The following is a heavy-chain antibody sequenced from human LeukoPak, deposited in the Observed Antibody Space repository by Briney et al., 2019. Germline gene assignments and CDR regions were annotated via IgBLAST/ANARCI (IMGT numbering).Heavy chain of an antibody. CDR2: IYYSGST. CDR3: ASGYYYREIDY. Sequence: SETPSLTCTVSGGSVSSGSYYWSWIRQPPGKGLEWIGYIYYSGSTNYNPSLKSRVTISVDTSKNQFSLKLSSVTAADTAVYYCASGYYYREIDYWGQGTLVTVSS. V-gene: IGHV4-61*01. D-gene: IGHD3-22*01. J-gene: IGHJ4*02. CDR1: GGSVSSGSYY.